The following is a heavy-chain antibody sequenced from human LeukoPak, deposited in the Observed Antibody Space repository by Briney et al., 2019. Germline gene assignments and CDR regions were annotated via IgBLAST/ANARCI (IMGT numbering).Heavy chain of an antibody. J-gene: IGHJ3*02. V-gene: IGHV3-74*01. CDR1: GFTFSRYW. D-gene: IGHD4-17*01. CDR2: VNNDGSNA. Sequence: PGGSLRLSCAASGFTFSRYWMHWVRQAPGKGLVWVSRVNNDGSNAYYADSVKGRFTISRDNVKNTLYLQMDGLRAEDTALYYCARYGTDPFDIWGQGTLVTVSS. CDR3: ARYGTDPFDI.